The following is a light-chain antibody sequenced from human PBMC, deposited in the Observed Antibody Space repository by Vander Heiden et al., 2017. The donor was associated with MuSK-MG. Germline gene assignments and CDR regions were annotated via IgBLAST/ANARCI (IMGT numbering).Light chain of an antibody. CDR2: GAS. Sequence: EIVLTQSPGTLSLSPGERATLSFRASQSVSSSYLAWYQQKPGQAPRLLIYGASSRVSGVPDRFSGSGSGTDFTLTISRLEPEDFAVYYCQQYASSPLTFGGGTKVEIK. CDR3: QQYASSPLT. J-gene: IGKJ4*01. CDR1: QSVSSSY. V-gene: IGKV3-20*01.